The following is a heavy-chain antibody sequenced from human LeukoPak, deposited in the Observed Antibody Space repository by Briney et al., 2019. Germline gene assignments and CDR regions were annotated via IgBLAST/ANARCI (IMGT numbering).Heavy chain of an antibody. CDR3: AAVDKWVGFDG. CDR1: GFTFSDLG. V-gene: IGHV3-30*02. D-gene: IGHD1-26*01. J-gene: IGHJ3*01. CDR2: IRYDGSTR. Sequence: GGSLRLSCAASGFTFSDLGMHWVRQAPGKGLEWVAFIRYDGSTRSYADSVKGRFTISRDKPKNTLYLQMSGLRVDDTALYYCAAVDKWVGFDGWGRG.